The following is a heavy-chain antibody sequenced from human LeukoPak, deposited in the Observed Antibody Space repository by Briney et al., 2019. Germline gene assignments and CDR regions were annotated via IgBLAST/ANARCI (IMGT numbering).Heavy chain of an antibody. V-gene: IGHV3-53*01. J-gene: IGHJ4*02. CDR2: IYSGGDT. D-gene: IGHD3-16*02. CDR1: GFTVSSNY. CDR3: ARSSLHLGELSLYDY. Sequence: GGSLRLSCAASGFTVSSNYMSWVRQAPGKGLEWVSVIYSGGDTYYADSVKGRFTISRDNSQNTLYLQMNSLRAEDTAVYYCARSSLHLGELSLYDYWGQGTLVAVSS.